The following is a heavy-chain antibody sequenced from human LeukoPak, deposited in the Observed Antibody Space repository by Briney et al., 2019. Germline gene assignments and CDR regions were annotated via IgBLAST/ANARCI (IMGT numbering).Heavy chain of an antibody. CDR3: AKVYTAGWYPGYFDY. CDR2: ISGSGGST. D-gene: IGHD6-19*01. J-gene: IGHJ4*02. V-gene: IGHV3-23*01. CDR1: GFTFSSYG. Sequence: PGGSLRLSCAASGFTFSSYGMSCVRQAPGKGLEWVSAISGSGGSTFYADSVKGRFTISRDNSKNTLYLQMNSLRAEDTAVYYCAKVYTAGWYPGYFDYWGQGTLVTVSS.